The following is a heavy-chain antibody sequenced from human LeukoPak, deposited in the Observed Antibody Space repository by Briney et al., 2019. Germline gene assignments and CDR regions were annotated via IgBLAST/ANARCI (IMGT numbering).Heavy chain of an antibody. CDR2: INHSGSA. D-gene: IGHD7-27*01. CDR1: GGSFSGHY. Sequence: SETLSLTCAVYGGSFSGHYWSWIRQPPGKGLEWIGEINHSGSANYNPSLKSRVTISVDTSKNQFSLKLSSVTAADTAVYYCARGWGLSYYYYGMDVWGQGTTVTVSS. CDR3: ARGWGLSYYYYGMDV. J-gene: IGHJ6*02. V-gene: IGHV4-34*01.